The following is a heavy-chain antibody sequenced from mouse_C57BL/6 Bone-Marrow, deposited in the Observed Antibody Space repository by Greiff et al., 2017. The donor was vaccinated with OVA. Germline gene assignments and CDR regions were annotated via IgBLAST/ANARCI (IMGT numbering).Heavy chain of an antibody. Sequence: VQPKESGGGLVKPGGSLKLSCAASGFTFSDHGMHWGRPAPEKGLEWVAYISSGRSTIYYADTVKGRFTISRDNAKNTLFLQMTSLRSEDTAMYYCARRGRTRGFDYWGQGTTLTVSS. CDR2: ISSGRSTI. CDR3: ARRGRTRGFDY. V-gene: IGHV5-17*01. CDR1: GFTFSDHG. J-gene: IGHJ2*01.